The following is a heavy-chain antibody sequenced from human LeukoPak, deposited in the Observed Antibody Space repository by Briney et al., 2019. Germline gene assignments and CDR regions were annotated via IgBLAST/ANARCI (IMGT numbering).Heavy chain of an antibody. CDR1: AYTFTSYG. CDR2: IGAYNGNT. J-gene: IGHJ6*04. Sequence: ASVTVSCKASAYTFTSYGISWVRHAPGQGLEWMGWIGAYNGNTNYAQKLQGRVTMTTDTSTSTAYMELRSLRSDDTAVYYCARETPLAVAGRPGRGRGGYYVMDVWGEGTTVTVSS. D-gene: IGHD6-19*01. V-gene: IGHV1-18*01. CDR3: ARETPLAVAGRPGRGRGGYYVMDV.